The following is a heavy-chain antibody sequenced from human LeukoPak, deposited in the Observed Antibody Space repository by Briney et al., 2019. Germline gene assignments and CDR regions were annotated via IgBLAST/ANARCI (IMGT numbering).Heavy chain of an antibody. CDR3: ARGIEIIAAAGSGFDY. CDR2: INHSGST. Sequence: SETLSLTCAVYGGSSSGYYWSWIRQPPGKGLEWIGEINHSGSTNYNPSLKSRVTISVDTSKNQFSLKLSSVTAADTAVYYCARGIEIIAAAGSGFDYWGQGTLVTVSS. J-gene: IGHJ4*02. CDR1: GGSSSGYY. V-gene: IGHV4-34*01. D-gene: IGHD6-13*01.